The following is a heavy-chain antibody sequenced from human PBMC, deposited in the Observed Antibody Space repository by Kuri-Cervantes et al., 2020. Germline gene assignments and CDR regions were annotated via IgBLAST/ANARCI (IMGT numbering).Heavy chain of an antibody. J-gene: IGHJ3*02. CDR3: ARGRDDAFDI. V-gene: IGHV4-59*12. Sequence: GSLRLSCTVSGGPISSYYWSWIRQPPGKGLEWIGSMFYSGTTDCNPSLKSRVTLSVDTSKNQFSLKLSSVTAADTAVYYCARGRDDAFDIWGQGTMVTVSS. CDR2: MFYSGTT. CDR1: GGPISSYY.